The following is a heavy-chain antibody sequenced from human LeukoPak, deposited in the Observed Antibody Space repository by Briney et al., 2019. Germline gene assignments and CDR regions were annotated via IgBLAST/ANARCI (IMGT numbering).Heavy chain of an antibody. CDR3: AKDQSQ. CDR1: GFTVSSDY. Sequence: GGSLRLSCAASGFTVSSDYMSWVRQAPGKGLEWVAVISIDGNNKYYGDSVKGRFTISRDNSKNTLYLQINSLRPEDTAVYYCAKDQSQWGQGTLVIVSS. V-gene: IGHV3-30*18. J-gene: IGHJ4*02. CDR2: ISIDGNNK.